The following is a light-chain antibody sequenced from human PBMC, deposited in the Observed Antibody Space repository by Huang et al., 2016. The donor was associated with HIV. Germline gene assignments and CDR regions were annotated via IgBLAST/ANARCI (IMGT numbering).Light chain of an antibody. V-gene: IGKV3-11*01. CDR2: DAS. CDR1: QSVSSH. J-gene: IGKJ2*01. Sequence: EIVLTQSPATLSLSPGERATLPCRASQSVSSHLAWYQQKPGQAPRLLIYDASNRATGVPARFSGSGSGTDFTLTISSLEPEDFAVYYCQQRSNWPPYTFGQGTNLDIK. CDR3: QQRSNWPPYT.